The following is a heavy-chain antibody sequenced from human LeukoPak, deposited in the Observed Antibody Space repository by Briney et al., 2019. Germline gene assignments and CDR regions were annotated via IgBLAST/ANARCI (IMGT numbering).Heavy chain of an antibody. Sequence: GGSLRLSCAASGFPFSGYWMHWVRQAPGKGLVWVSRINIDGSGANYADSVKGRFTFSRDNAKNTLHLQMNSLRAEDTAVYYCGSFGVMWEIDYWGQGTLVTVSS. D-gene: IGHD1-26*01. CDR2: INIDGSGA. CDR3: GSFGVMWEIDY. V-gene: IGHV3-74*01. J-gene: IGHJ4*02. CDR1: GFPFSGYW.